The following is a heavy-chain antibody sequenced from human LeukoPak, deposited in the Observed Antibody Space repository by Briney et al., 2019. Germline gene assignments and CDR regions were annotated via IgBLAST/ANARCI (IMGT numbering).Heavy chain of an antibody. CDR1: GGSISSGGYY. J-gene: IGHJ6*03. CDR2: IYHSGST. V-gene: IGHV4-30-2*01. D-gene: IGHD5-12*01. CDR3: ARNTAGYLYYYMDV. Sequence: PSQTLSLTCTVSGGSISSGGYYWSWIRQPPGKGLEWIGYIYHSGSTYYNPSLKSRVTISVDRSKNQFSLKLSSVTAADTAVYYCARNTAGYLYYYMDVWGGGTTVTVSS.